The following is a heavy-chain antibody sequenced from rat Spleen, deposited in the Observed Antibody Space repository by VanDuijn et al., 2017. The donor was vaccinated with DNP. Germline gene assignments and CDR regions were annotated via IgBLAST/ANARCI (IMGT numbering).Heavy chain of an antibody. V-gene: IGHV5-7*01. D-gene: IGHD4-3*01. J-gene: IGHJ2*01. CDR2: ISYDGSST. Sequence: EVQLVESGGGLVQPGRSLKLSCAASGFTFSDYNMAWVRQAPKKGLEWVATISYDGSSTYYRDSGKGRFTISRDNAKSTLYLQMDSLRSEDTATYYCATQGTLDYWGQGVMVTVSS. CDR3: ATQGTLDY. CDR1: GFTFSDYN.